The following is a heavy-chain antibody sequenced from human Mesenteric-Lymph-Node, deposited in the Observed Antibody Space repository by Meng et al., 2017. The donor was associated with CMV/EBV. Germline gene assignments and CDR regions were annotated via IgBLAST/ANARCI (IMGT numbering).Heavy chain of an antibody. J-gene: IGHJ4*02. V-gene: IGHV3-21*01. Sequence: GESLKISCAASGFTFSSYWMHWVRQAPGKGLEWVSSISTSSSHRYYADSVKGRFTVSRDNAKSSLYLQLNSLTAEDTAVYYCARRYCTNGVCPFDSWGQGTLVTVSS. D-gene: IGHD2-8*01. CDR1: GFTFSSYW. CDR3: ARRYCTNGVCPFDS. CDR2: ISTSSSHR.